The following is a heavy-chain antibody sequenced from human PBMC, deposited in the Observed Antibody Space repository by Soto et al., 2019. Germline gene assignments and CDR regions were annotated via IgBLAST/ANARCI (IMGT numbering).Heavy chain of an antibody. D-gene: IGHD2-15*01. CDR3: ARHDSGGSYYHYYYMDV. CDR1: GGSISSYY. CDR2: IYYSGST. Sequence: SETLSLTCTVSGGSISSYYWSWIRQPPGKGLEWIGYIYYSGSTNYNPSLKSRVTISVDTSKNQFSLKLSSVTAADTAVYYCARHDSGGSYYHYYYMDVWGKGTTVTVSS. J-gene: IGHJ6*03. V-gene: IGHV4-59*08.